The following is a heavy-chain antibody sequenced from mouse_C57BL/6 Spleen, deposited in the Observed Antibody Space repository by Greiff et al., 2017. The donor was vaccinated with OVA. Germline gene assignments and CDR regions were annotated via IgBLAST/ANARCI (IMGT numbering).Heavy chain of an antibody. CDR1: GFSLTSYG. Sequence: VQGVESGPGLVQPSQSLSITCTVSGFSLTSYGVHWVRQSPGKGLEWLGVIWRGGSTDYNAAFMSRLSITKDNSKSQVFFKMNSLQADDTAIYYCAKNSITTVVAPYAMDYWGQGTSVTVSS. D-gene: IGHD1-1*01. J-gene: IGHJ4*01. CDR2: IWRGGST. CDR3: AKNSITTVVAPYAMDY. V-gene: IGHV2-5*01.